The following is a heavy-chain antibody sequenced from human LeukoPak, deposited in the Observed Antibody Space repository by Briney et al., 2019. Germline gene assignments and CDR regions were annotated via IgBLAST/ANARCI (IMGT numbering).Heavy chain of an antibody. D-gene: IGHD2-15*01. CDR1: GYTFTNYY. V-gene: IGHV1-2*02. CDR2: INPNSGGT. J-gene: IGHJ5*02. CDR3: ARMTMSGRDNWFDP. Sequence: ASVKVSCKASGYTFTNYYMHWVRQAPGQGLEWMGWINPNSGGTNYAQKFQGRVTMTRDTSISTAYMELSRLRSEDTAVYYCARMTMSGRDNWFDPWGQGTLVTVSS.